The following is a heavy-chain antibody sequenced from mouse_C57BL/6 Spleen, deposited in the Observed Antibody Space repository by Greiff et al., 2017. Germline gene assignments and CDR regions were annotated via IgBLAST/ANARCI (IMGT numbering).Heavy chain of an antibody. D-gene: IGHD2-5*01. CDR1: GFTFSSYA. V-gene: IGHV5-9-1*02. CDR3: TRDYSNLYYYAMDY. Sequence: EVKLMESGEGLVKPGGSLKLSCAASGFTFSSYAMSWVRQTPEKRLEWVAYISSGGDYIYYADTVKGRFTISRDNARNTLYLQMSSLKSEDTAMYYCTRDYSNLYYYAMDYWGQGTSVTISS. CDR2: ISSGGDYI. J-gene: IGHJ4*01.